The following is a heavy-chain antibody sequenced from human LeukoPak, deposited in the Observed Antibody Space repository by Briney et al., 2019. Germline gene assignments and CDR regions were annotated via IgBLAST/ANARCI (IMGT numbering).Heavy chain of an antibody. J-gene: IGHJ5*02. CDR1: GGSVSSYY. CDR3: ARISNWFDP. Sequence: SETLSLTCTVSGGSVSSYYWSWIRQPPGKGLECIGYISYSGSTNYNPSLKSRVTISVDTSKKQFSLILSSVTAADTAVYYCARISNWFDPWGQGTLVTVSS. V-gene: IGHV4-59*02. CDR2: ISYSGST.